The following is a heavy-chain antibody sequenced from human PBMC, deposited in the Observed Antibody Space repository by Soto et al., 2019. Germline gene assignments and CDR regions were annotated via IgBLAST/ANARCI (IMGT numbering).Heavy chain of an antibody. J-gene: IGHJ4*02. CDR3: AKGSTMVRGVTDY. V-gene: IGHV3-9*01. CDR1: GFTFDDYA. D-gene: IGHD3-10*01. Sequence: EVQLVESGGGLVQSGRSLRLSCAASGFTFDDYAMHWVRQAPGKGLEWVLGISCNCGGIGIADSVRGRFTISRDNAKYSLYLEMNSLRAEITAVDYWAKGSTMVRGVTDYWGQGTLVTVSS. CDR2: ISCNCGGI.